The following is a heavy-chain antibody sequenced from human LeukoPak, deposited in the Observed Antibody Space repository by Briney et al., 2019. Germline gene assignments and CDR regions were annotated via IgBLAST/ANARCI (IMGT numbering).Heavy chain of an antibody. CDR3: ARGGYSYGHVDFDI. Sequence: GGSLRLSCAASGFTFSSYEMNWVRQAPGKGLEWVSVIYSGGSTYYADSVKGRFTISRDNSKNTLYLQMNSLRAEDTAVYYCARGGYSYGHVDFDIWGQGTMVTVSS. J-gene: IGHJ3*02. CDR1: GFTFSSYE. V-gene: IGHV3-66*01. D-gene: IGHD5-18*01. CDR2: IYSGGST.